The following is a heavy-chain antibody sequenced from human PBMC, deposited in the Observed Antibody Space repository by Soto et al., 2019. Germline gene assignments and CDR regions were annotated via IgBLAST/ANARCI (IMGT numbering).Heavy chain of an antibody. V-gene: IGHV3-23*01. Sequence: GGSLRLSCAASGFTFSSYAMSWVRQAPGKGLEWVSAISGSGGSTYYADSVKGRFTISRDNSKNTLYLQMNSLRAEDTAVYYCAKGVPGIAVAGTGYFQHWGRGTLVTV. CDR1: GFTFSSYA. D-gene: IGHD6-19*01. CDR2: ISGSGGST. J-gene: IGHJ1*01. CDR3: AKGVPGIAVAGTGYFQH.